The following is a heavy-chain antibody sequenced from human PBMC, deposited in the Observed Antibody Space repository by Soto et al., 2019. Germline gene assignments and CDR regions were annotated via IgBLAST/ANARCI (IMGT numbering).Heavy chain of an antibody. V-gene: IGHV4-34*01. Sequence: SETLSLTCAVYGGSFSGYYWTWIRQPPGTGLEWIGEINHSGSTNYNPSLKSRVTISVDTSKNQFSLKLSSVTAADTAVYYCARLSGLRYFDWLVDYWGQGTLVTVSS. CDR2: INHSGST. CDR3: ARLSGLRYFDWLVDY. J-gene: IGHJ4*02. D-gene: IGHD3-9*01. CDR1: GGSFSGYY.